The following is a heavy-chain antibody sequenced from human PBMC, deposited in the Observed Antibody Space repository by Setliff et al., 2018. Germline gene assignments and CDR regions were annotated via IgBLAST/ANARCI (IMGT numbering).Heavy chain of an antibody. Sequence: PSETLSLTCTVSPGSISRHYWSWFRQAPGKGLEWIGYRHDNGERDYNPSLGSRVTISVDTSKNQFSLMLTSVTAADAAMYFCARVPFYRTPRWFDPWGQGIPVTVSS. D-gene: IGHD4-4*01. CDR2: RHDNGER. V-gene: IGHV4-59*11. CDR1: PGSISRHY. CDR3: ARVPFYRTPRWFDP. J-gene: IGHJ5*02.